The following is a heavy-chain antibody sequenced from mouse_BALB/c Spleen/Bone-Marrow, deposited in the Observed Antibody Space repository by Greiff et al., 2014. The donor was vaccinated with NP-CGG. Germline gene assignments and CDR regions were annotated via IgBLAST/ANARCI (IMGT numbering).Heavy chain of an antibody. CDR1: GFNIKDYY. Sequence: VQLQQSGAELLRAGASVKLSCTASGFNIKDYYMHWVEQRPEQGLGGVGWIDPENGDTEYAPKFQGKATMTADTSSNTAYLQLSSLTSEDTAVYYCNARGDYDFDYFDYWGQGTTLTVSS. CDR3: NARGDYDFDYFDY. J-gene: IGHJ2*01. CDR2: IDPENGDT. D-gene: IGHD2-4*01. V-gene: IGHV14-4*02.